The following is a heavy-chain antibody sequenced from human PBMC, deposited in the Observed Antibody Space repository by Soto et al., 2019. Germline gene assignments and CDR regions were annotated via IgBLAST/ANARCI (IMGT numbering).Heavy chain of an antibody. CDR1: GFTFSNAW. Sequence: GGSLRLSCAASGFTFSNAWMSWVRQAPGKGLEWVGRIKSKTDGGTTDYAAPVKGRFTISRDDSKNTLYLQMNSLKTEDTAVYYCTTDPYYYDSSGRAQDAFDIWGQGTMVTVSS. CDR2: IKSKTDGGTT. J-gene: IGHJ3*02. CDR3: TTDPYYYDSSGRAQDAFDI. D-gene: IGHD3-22*01. V-gene: IGHV3-15*01.